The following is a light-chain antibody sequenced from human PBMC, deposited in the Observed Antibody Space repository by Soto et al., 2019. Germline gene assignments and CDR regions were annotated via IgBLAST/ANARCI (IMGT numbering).Light chain of an antibody. Sequence: QSVLTQSPSVSGAPGQRVTISCTGSNSNIGAGYDVHWYQQLPGTAPKLLIYGNSNRPSGVPDRFSGSKSGTSASLAITGLQAEDEAYYYCQSYDSSLSGYVFGTGTKVTVL. CDR2: GNS. V-gene: IGLV1-40*01. CDR1: NSNIGAGYD. CDR3: QSYDSSLSGYV. J-gene: IGLJ1*01.